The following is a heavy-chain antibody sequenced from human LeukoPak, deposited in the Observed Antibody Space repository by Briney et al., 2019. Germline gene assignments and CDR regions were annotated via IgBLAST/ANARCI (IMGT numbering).Heavy chain of an antibody. CDR2: INHSGST. CDR1: GGSFSGYY. Sequence: SETLSLTCAVYGGSFSGYYWSWIRQPPGKGLEWIGEINHSGSTNYNPSLKSRVTMSLDTSKNYFSLKLNSVTAADTAVYFCARDPMTHFFDYWGQGTLVTVSP. CDR3: ARDPMTHFFDY. V-gene: IGHV4-34*01. D-gene: IGHD2-21*02. J-gene: IGHJ4*02.